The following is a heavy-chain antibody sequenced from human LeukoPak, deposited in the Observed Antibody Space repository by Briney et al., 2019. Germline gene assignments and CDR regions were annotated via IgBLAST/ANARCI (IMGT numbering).Heavy chain of an antibody. CDR1: GFTFSSYA. CDR2: ISYDGSNK. CDR3: ARYCGGDCYGMDV. V-gene: IGHV3-30-3*01. D-gene: IGHD2-21*01. J-gene: IGHJ6*02. Sequence: GGSLRLSCAASGFTFSSYAMHWVRQAPGKGLEWVAVISYDGSNKYYADSVKGRFTISRDNAKNSLYPQMNSLRAEDTAVYYCARYCGGDCYGMDVWGQGTTVTVSS.